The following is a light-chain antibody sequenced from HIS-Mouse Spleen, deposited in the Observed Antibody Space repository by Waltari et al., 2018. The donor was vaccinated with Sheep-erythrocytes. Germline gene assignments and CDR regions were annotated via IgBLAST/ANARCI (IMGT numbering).Light chain of an antibody. J-gene: IGLJ1*01. V-gene: IGLV2-11*01. CDR1: SSDVGGYNY. CDR2: DVS. CDR3: CSYAGSYNHV. Sequence: QSALTQPRSVSGSPGQSVTISCTGTSSDVGGYNYVSWYQQHPGKAPKLLIYDVSKRPSGVPDRFSGSKSGNTASLTISGRQAEDEADYYCCSYAGSYNHVFGTGTKVTVL.